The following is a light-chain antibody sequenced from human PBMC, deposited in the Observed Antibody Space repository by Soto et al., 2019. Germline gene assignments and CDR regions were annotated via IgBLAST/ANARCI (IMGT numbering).Light chain of an antibody. CDR3: QQYNNWSS. V-gene: IGKV3-15*01. CDR2: GAS. Sequence: EIVMTQSPATLSVSPGERATLSCRASQSVSSNLAWYQQKPGQAPRLLIYGASTRATGIPARFSGSGSGTEFTLTISSLPSEDFAVYYCQQYNNWSSFGGGTKVEIK. CDR1: QSVSSN. J-gene: IGKJ4*01.